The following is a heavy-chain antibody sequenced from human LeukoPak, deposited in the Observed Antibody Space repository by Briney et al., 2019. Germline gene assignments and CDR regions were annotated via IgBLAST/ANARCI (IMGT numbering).Heavy chain of an antibody. Sequence: PSETLSLTCTVSGWSISRYYWSWIRQPPGKGLAWVGYIYYNGSTNYSACLKSRVTISVDTSKNQFSLKLSSVTAADTAVYYCARDAGKGSTYYDFWSGYYRNWFDPWGQGTLVTVSS. V-gene: IGHV4-59*01. CDR2: IYYNGST. CDR1: GWSISRYY. D-gene: IGHD3-3*01. CDR3: ARDAGKGSTYYDFWSGYYRNWFDP. J-gene: IGHJ5*02.